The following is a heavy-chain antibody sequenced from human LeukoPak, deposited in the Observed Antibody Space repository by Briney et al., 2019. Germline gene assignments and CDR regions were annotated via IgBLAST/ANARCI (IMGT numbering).Heavy chain of an antibody. V-gene: IGHV3-23*01. J-gene: IGHJ4*02. CDR3: ARERNYCSGGSCYTLDY. D-gene: IGHD2-15*01. CDR2: ISDSGGST. CDR1: GFTFSSYA. Sequence: GGSLRLSCAASGFTFSSYAMSWVRQAPGKGLEWVSSISDSGGSTYYADSVKGRFTISRDNSKNTLYLQMNSLRAEDTAVYYCARERNYCSGGSCYTLDYWGQGTLVTVSS.